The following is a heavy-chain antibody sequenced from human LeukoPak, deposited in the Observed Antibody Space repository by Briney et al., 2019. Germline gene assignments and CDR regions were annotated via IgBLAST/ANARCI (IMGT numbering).Heavy chain of an antibody. CDR3: ARGKDSGYYDY. V-gene: IGHV1-46*01. CDR1: GYTFTSYG. Sequence: ASVKVSCKTSGYTFTSYGVSWVRQAPGQGLEWMGIINPSGGSTSYAQKFQGRVTMTRDTSTSTVYMELSSLRSEDTAVYYCARGKDSGYYDYWGQGTLVTVSS. D-gene: IGHD3-22*01. J-gene: IGHJ4*02. CDR2: INPSGGST.